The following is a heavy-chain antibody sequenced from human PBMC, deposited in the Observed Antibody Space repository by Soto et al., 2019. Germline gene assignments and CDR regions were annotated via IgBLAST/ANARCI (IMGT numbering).Heavy chain of an antibody. CDR1: GGSFSGYY. D-gene: IGHD3-22*01. V-gene: IGHV4-34*01. CDR3: ARAPSFYYYDSNDYYGMDV. J-gene: IGHJ6*02. Sequence: SETLSLTWAVCGGSFSGYYVSWIRQPPGKGLEWIGEINHSGSTNYNPSLKSRVTISVDTYKHQFSLKLSSVTAADTAVYYCARAPSFYYYDSNDYYGMDVWGQGTTVTVSS. CDR2: INHSGST.